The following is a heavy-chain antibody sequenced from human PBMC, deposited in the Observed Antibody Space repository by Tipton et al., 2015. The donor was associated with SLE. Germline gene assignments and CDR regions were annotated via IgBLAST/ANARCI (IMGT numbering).Heavy chain of an antibody. V-gene: IGHV4-34*01. CDR2: INYSGST. J-gene: IGHJ5*02. Sequence: TLSLTCTVYGGSISSYYWSWIRQPPGKGLEWIGDINYSGSTNYNPSLKSRVTISVDTSKNQFSLKLSSVTAADTAVYYCARCNEDRRVSMVLAPVPCGQGTLFTVSS. CDR3: ARCNEDRRVSMVLAPVP. CDR1: GGSISSYY. D-gene: IGHD4/OR15-4a*01.